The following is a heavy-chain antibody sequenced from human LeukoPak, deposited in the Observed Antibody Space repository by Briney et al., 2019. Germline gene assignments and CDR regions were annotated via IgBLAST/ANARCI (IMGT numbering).Heavy chain of an antibody. J-gene: IGHJ4*02. CDR1: GGSISSYY. Sequence: SETLSPTCTVSGGSISSYYWSWIRQPPGKGLEWIGYIFYNGSTHYNPSLKSRVTISLDTSKNQFSLKLASVTAADTAVYYCAREGGSYGGDFDYWGQGTLVTVSS. CDR2: IFYNGST. V-gene: IGHV4-59*01. D-gene: IGHD1-26*01. CDR3: AREGGSYGGDFDY.